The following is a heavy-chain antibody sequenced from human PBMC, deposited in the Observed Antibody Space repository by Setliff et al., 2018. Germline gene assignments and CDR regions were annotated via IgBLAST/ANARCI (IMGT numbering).Heavy chain of an antibody. CDR1: GFTFSSYA. V-gene: IGHV3-21*01. Sequence: GGSLRLSCAASGFTFSSYAMSWVRQAPGKGLEWVSSISSSSSYMYYADSVKGRFTISRDNAKNSLYLQMNSLRAEDTAVYYCASPSGSYVSDAFDIWGQGTMVTVSS. D-gene: IGHD1-26*01. CDR2: ISSSSSYM. CDR3: ASPSGSYVSDAFDI. J-gene: IGHJ3*02.